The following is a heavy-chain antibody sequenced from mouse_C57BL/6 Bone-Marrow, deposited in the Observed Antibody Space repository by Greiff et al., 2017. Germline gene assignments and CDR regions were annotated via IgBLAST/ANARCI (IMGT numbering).Heavy chain of an antibody. D-gene: IGHD2-4*01. J-gene: IGHJ4*01. Sequence: EVQLQQSGTVLARPGASVKMSCKTSGYTFTSYWMHWVKQRPGQGLEWIGAIYPGNSDTSYNQKFKGKAKLTAVTSASTAYMELSSLTNEDSAVYDCTKSRSYYDYRRGAMDYWGQGTSVTVSS. CDR2: IYPGNSDT. CDR1: GYTFTSYW. CDR3: TKSRSYYDYRRGAMDY. V-gene: IGHV1-5*01.